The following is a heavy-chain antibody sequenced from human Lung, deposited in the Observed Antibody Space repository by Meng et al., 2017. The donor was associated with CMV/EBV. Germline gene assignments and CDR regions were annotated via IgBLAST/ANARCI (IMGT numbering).Heavy chain of an antibody. CDR1: GFTLSSYG. D-gene: IGHD2-8*01. CDR2: MSASGGST. V-gene: IGHV3-23*01. J-gene: IGHJ3*02. CDR3: AKDPSDIVLMDFAIYAFDI. Sequence: GESPKIPRAASGFTLSSYGMSWVRQAPGKGLEWVSTMSASGGSTKYADSVKGRFTISRDNSKNMLYLQMNSLRAEDTAVYYCAKDPSDIVLMDFAIYAFDIWGRGTMVTVSS.